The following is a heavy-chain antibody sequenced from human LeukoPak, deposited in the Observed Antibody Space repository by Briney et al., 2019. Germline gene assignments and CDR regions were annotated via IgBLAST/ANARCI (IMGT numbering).Heavy chain of an antibody. Sequence: SVKVSCKASGGTFSSYAISWVRQAPGQGLEWMGGIIPTFGTANYAQKLQGRVTITADESTSTAYMELSSLRSEDTAVYYCASLGAGAGTEWFDPWGQGTLVTVSS. CDR1: GGTFSSYA. V-gene: IGHV1-69*13. D-gene: IGHD6-13*01. CDR3: ASLGAGAGTEWFDP. J-gene: IGHJ5*02. CDR2: IIPTFGTA.